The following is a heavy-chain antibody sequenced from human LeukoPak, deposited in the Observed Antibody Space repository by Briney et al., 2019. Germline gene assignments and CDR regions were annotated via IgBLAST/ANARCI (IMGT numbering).Heavy chain of an antibody. CDR2: ISYDGSNK. D-gene: IGHD4-17*01. Sequence: GGSLRLSCAASGFTFSSYAMHWVRQAPGKGLEWVAVISYDGSNKYYADSVKGRFTISRDNSKNTLYLQMNSLRAEDTAVYYCAGSPVTTSLPDVWGQGTTVTVSS. V-gene: IGHV3-30-3*01. CDR1: GFTFSSYA. J-gene: IGHJ6*02. CDR3: AGSPVTTSLPDV.